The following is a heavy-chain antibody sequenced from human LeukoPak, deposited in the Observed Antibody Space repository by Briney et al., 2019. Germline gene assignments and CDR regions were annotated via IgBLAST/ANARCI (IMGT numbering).Heavy chain of an antibody. CDR3: ARDPSGS. Sequence: PGGSLRLSCAASGFTFSSYSMNWVRQAPGKGLEWVSYISSSSSTIYYADSVKGRLTISRDDAKNSLYPQMNSLRAEDTAVYYCARDPSGSWGQGTLVTVSS. V-gene: IGHV3-48*01. CDR1: GFTFSSYS. J-gene: IGHJ4*02. CDR2: ISSSSSTI. D-gene: IGHD7-27*01.